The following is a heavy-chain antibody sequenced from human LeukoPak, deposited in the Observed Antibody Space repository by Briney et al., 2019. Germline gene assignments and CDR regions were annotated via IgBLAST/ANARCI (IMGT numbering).Heavy chain of an antibody. J-gene: IGHJ4*01. V-gene: IGHV4-59*01. CDR1: GGSISSYY. D-gene: IGHD4-17*01. CDR2: IYYSGST. CDR3: ARENGDYDGIDY. Sequence: PSETLSLTCTVSGGSISSYYWSWIRQPPGKGLEWIGYIYYSGSTNYNPSLKSRVTISVDTSKNQFSLKLSSVTAADPALYYCARENGDYDGIDYWGQGTLVTVSS.